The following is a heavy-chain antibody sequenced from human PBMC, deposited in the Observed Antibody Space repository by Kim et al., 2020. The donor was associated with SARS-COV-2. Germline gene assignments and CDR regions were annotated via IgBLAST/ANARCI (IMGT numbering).Heavy chain of an antibody. V-gene: IGHV3-30*18. J-gene: IGHJ5*02. CDR1: GFTFSNYG. CDR3: AKGDEYSSPSVLYNWFDP. CDR2: ISYDGSNK. Sequence: GGSLRLSCAASGFTFSNYGMHWVRQAPGKGLEWVAVISYDGSNKYYADSVKGRFTISRDNSKNTLFLQMNSLRAEDTAVYYCAKGDEYSSPSVLYNWFDP. D-gene: IGHD6-6*01.